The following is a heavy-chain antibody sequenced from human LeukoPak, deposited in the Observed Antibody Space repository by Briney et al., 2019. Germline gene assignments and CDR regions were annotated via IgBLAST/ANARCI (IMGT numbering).Heavy chain of an antibody. J-gene: IGHJ4*02. D-gene: IGHD3-22*01. CDR3: ARDRSYYDSSWDY. Sequence: ASVKVSCKASGYTFTSYDINWVRQATGQGLEWMGWISAYNGNTNYAQKLQGRVTMTTDTSTSTAYMELRSLRSDDTAVYYCARDRSYYDSSWDYWGQGTLVTVSS. CDR2: ISAYNGNT. V-gene: IGHV1-18*01. CDR1: GYTFTSYD.